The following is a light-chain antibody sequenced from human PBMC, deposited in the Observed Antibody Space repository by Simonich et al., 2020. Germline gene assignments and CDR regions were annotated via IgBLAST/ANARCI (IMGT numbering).Light chain of an antibody. J-gene: IGKJ3*01. CDR2: WSS. Sequence: DIVMTQSPDSMAVSLGERATIKCQSSQSVLYSSNNKNYLAWYQKKHGQPPKLLIYWSSTRESGVPDRFSGSGSGTDFTLTISSLQAEDVAVYYCQQYYSTPFTFGPGTKVDIK. V-gene: IGKV4-1*01. CDR3: QQYYSTPFT. CDR1: QSVLYSSNNKNY.